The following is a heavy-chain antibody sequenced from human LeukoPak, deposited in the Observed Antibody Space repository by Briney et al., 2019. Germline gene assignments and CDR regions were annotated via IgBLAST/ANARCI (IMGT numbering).Heavy chain of an antibody. CDR3: SRAYYDILTGYYWRGTWFDP. D-gene: IGHD3-9*01. CDR1: GYTFTGYY. J-gene: IGHJ5*02. CDR2: INPNSGGT. Sequence: ASVRVSCKASGYTFTGYYMHWVRQAPGQGLEWMGWINPNSGGTNYAQKFQGRVTMTRDTSISTAYMELSRLRSDDTAVYYCSRAYYDILTGYYWRGTWFDPWGQGTLVTVSS. V-gene: IGHV1-2*02.